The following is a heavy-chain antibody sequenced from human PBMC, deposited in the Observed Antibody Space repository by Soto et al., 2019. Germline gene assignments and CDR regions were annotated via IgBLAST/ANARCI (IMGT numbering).Heavy chain of an antibody. CDR1: GFTFSSYE. CDR3: ARELGYYGSGKVYGMDV. CDR2: ISSSGSTI. D-gene: IGHD3-10*01. Sequence: GGSLRLSCAASGFTFSSYEMNWVRQAPGKGLEWVSYISSSGSTIYYAGSVKGRFTISRDNAKNSLYLQMNSLRAEDTAVYYCARELGYYGSGKVYGMDVWGQGTTVTVS. J-gene: IGHJ6*02. V-gene: IGHV3-48*03.